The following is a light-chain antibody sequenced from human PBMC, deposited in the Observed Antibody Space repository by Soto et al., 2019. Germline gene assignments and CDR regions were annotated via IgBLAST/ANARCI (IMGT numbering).Light chain of an antibody. Sequence: EIVLTQSPGTLSLSPGERATLSCRASQSVSANYLAWYQHKAGQTPRLLIYDASSRATGIPDRFSGSGSGTAFTLTISRLEPEDLAVYYCQQYGDSPRTFGQGTKVEIK. V-gene: IGKV3-20*01. CDR1: QSVSANY. CDR3: QQYGDSPRT. J-gene: IGKJ1*01. CDR2: DAS.